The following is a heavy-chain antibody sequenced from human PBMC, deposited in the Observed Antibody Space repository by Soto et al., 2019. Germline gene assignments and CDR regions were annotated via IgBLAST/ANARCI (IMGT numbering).Heavy chain of an antibody. Sequence: SETLSLTCTVSGGSISSGDYYWSWIRQAPGKGLEWIGYIYYSGSTYYNPSLKSRVTISVDTSKNQFSLKLSSVTAADTAVYYCARGGVYYDSSGYIVWGQGTLVTVSS. CDR3: ARGGVYYDSSGYIV. V-gene: IGHV4-30-4*01. D-gene: IGHD3-22*01. CDR2: IYYSGST. J-gene: IGHJ4*02. CDR1: GGSISSGDYY.